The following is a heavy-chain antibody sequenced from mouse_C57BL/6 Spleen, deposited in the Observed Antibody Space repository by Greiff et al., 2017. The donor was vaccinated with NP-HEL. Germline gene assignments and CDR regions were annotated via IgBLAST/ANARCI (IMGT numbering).Heavy chain of an antibody. V-gene: IGHV1-26*01. CDR3: ARDAWDWAY. J-gene: IGHJ3*01. CDR2: INPNNGGT. Sequence: VQLQQSGPELVKPGASVKISCKASGYTFTDYYMNWVKQSHGKSLEWIGDINPNNGGTSYNQKFKGKATLTVDKSSSTAYMELRSLTSEDSAVYYCARDAWDWAYWGQGTLVTVSA. D-gene: IGHD4-1*01. CDR1: GYTFTDYY.